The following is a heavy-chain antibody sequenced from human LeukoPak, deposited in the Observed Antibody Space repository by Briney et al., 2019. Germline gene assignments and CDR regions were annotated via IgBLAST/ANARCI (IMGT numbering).Heavy chain of an antibody. CDR3: AREQPPGVYFDC. J-gene: IGHJ4*02. CDR2: IYDGGTT. CDR1: GFTFSAYA. V-gene: IGHV3-53*01. D-gene: IGHD1-14*01. Sequence: GGSLRVSCEASGFTFSAYAMTWVRQAPGKGLEWVSIIYDGGTTYHADSVKGRFTISRDNSKNTVFLQMNNLRAEDTAVYYCAREQPPGVYFDCWGQGALVPVSS.